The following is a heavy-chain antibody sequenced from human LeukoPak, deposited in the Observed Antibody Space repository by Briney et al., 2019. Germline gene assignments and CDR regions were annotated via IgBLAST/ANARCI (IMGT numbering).Heavy chain of an antibody. CDR2: SGTSGGT. CDR3: AKDHVPFGVTIMYLEN. V-gene: IGHV3-23*01. J-gene: IGHJ4*02. D-gene: IGHD3-3*01. CDR1: GFTFSNYA. Sequence: GGSLRLSCAASGFTFSNYAMSWVRQAPGKGLEWVSTSGTSGGTYYADSVKGRFTISRDNSQNTVYLQMNSLRAEDTAVYYCAKDHVPFGVTIMYLENWGQGTLVTVSP.